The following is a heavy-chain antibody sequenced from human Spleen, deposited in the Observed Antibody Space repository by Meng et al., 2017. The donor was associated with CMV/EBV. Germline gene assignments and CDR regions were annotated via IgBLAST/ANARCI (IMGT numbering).Heavy chain of an antibody. V-gene: IGHV4-59*01. CDR2: IYYSGST. CDR1: GGSISSYY. J-gene: IGHJ4*02. Sequence: GSLRLSCTVSGGSISSYYWTWIRQPPGKGLEWIAYIYYSGSTNYNPSLKSRITISVDTSKNQFSLKLSSVTAADTAIYYCARDRGYNGPIEWGQGTLVTVSS. D-gene: IGHD5-12*01. CDR3: ARDRGYNGPIE.